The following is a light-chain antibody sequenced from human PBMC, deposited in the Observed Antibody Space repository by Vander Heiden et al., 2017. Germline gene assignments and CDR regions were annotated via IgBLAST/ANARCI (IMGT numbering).Light chain of an antibody. V-gene: IGLV3-21*02. CDR3: QVWDSSSDHVV. J-gene: IGLJ2*01. CDR2: DDS. Sequence: SYVLTPPPSVSVAPGQTARITWGGNNIGSKSVHWYQQKPGQAPVLVVYDDSDRPSGIPERFSGSNSGNTATLTISRVEAGDEADYYCQVWDSSSDHVVFGGGTKLTVL. CDR1: NIGSKS.